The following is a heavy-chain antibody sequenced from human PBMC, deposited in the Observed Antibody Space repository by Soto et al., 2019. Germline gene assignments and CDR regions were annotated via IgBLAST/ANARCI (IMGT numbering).Heavy chain of an antibody. D-gene: IGHD3-22*01. CDR1: GFTFSSYA. Sequence: QPGGSLRLSCAASGFTFSSYAMHWVRQAPGKGLEWVAVISYDGSNKDYADSVKGRFTISRDNSKNTLYLQMNSLRVEDTAVYYCARDPITMIEVASSTPYFDYWGQGTLVTVSS. CDR2: ISYDGSNK. V-gene: IGHV3-30-3*01. CDR3: ARDPITMIEVASSTPYFDY. J-gene: IGHJ4*02.